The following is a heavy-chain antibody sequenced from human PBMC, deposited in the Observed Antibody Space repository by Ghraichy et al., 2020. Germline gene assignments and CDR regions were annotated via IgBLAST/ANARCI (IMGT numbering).Heavy chain of an antibody. CDR2: INHSGST. CDR1: GGSFSGYY. V-gene: IGHV4-34*01. Sequence: SETLSLTCAVYGGSFSGYYWSWIRQPPGKGLEWIGEINHSGSTNYNPSLKSRVTISVDTSKNQFSLKLSSVTAADTAVYYCARRQIRDYDYVWGSYRPTGFDYWGQGTLVTVSS. CDR3: ARRQIRDYDYVWGSYRPTGFDY. D-gene: IGHD3-16*02. J-gene: IGHJ4*02.